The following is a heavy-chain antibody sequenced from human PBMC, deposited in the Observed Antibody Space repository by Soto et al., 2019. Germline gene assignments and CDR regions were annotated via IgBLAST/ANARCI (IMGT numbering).Heavy chain of an antibody. CDR1: GFTFSSYG. Sequence: GSLRLSCAASGFTFSSYGMHWVRQAPGKGLEWVAVIWYDGSNKYYADSVKGRFTISRDSSKNTLYLQMNSLRAEDTAVYYCARGDYGDYVHGGYYYYYYMDVWGKGTTVTVSS. D-gene: IGHD4-17*01. J-gene: IGHJ6*03. CDR3: ARGDYGDYVHGGYYYYYYMDV. CDR2: IWYDGSNK. V-gene: IGHV3-33*01.